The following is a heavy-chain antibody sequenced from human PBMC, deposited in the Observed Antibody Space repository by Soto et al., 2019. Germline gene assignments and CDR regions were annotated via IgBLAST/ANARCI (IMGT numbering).Heavy chain of an antibody. CDR3: ATSQWLDPYDAFDI. V-gene: IGHV4-59*08. Sequence: SETLSLTCTVSGGSISSYYWSWIRQPPGKGLEWIGYIYYSGSTNYNPSLKSRVTISVDTSKNQFSLKLSSVTAADTAVYYCATSQWLDPYDAFDIWGQGTMVTVSS. D-gene: IGHD6-19*01. J-gene: IGHJ3*02. CDR2: IYYSGST. CDR1: GGSISSYY.